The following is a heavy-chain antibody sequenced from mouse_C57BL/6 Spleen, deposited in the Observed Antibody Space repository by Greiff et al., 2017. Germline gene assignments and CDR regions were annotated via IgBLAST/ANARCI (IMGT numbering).Heavy chain of an antibody. CDR2: IDPSDSYT. V-gene: IGHV1-69*01. Sequence: QVQLQQPGAELVMPGASVKLSCKASGYTFTSYWMHWVKQRPGQGLEWIGEIDPSDSYTKYNQKFKGKSTLTVDKSSSTAYMQLSSLTSEDSAVYYCTSGRQLRSLFDYWGQGTTLTVSS. CDR3: TSGRQLRSLFDY. D-gene: IGHD3-2*02. J-gene: IGHJ2*01. CDR1: GYTFTSYW.